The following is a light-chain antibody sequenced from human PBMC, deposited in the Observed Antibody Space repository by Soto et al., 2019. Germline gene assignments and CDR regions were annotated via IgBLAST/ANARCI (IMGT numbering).Light chain of an antibody. CDR3: QHYNSYSEA. CDR1: QTISSW. V-gene: IGKV1-5*03. CDR2: KAS. J-gene: IGKJ1*01. Sequence: DIQSTQSPSTLSGSVGDRVTITCRASQTISSWLAWYQQKPGKAPKLLIYKASTLKSGVPSRFSGSGSGTEFTLTSSSLQPDDFATYYCQHYNSYSEACGQGTKVDIK.